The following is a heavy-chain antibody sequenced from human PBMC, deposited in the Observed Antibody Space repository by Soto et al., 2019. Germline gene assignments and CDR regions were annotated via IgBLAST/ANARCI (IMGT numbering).Heavy chain of an antibody. D-gene: IGHD2-15*01. Sequence: QVQLVQSGAEVKKPGSSVKVSCKASGGTFSSYAISWVRQAPGQGLEWMGGIIPIFGTANYAQKFQGRVTITADECTSTGYMELSSLRSEDTAVYYCARGGEYCSGGSCYPRGAFDIWGQGTMVTVSS. V-gene: IGHV1-69*01. CDR1: GGTFSSYA. J-gene: IGHJ3*02. CDR2: IIPIFGTA. CDR3: ARGGEYCSGGSCYPRGAFDI.